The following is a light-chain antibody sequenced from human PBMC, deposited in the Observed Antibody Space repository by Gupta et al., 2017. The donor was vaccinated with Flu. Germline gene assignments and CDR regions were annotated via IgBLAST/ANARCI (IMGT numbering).Light chain of an antibody. CDR2: DVS. CDR1: SNDVGGYTY. V-gene: IGLV2-14*01. Sequence: QSALTQPAPVSGSPGQSNTISCTGTSNDVGGYTYVSWYQQHPGTAPIRRRYDVSNRHSGVSNRFYGSKSGNNAYLTISGLQAEDDAYEYCSSSTRSSTRVFGTGTKLTVL. J-gene: IGLJ1*01. CDR3: SSSTRSSTRV.